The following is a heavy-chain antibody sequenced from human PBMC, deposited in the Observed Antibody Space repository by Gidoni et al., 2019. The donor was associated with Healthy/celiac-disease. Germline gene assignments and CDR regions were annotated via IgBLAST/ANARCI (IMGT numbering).Heavy chain of an antibody. CDR1: GFTFSSHA. CDR3: AKDRVELVFDY. D-gene: IGHD6-6*01. CDR2: ISASGASA. V-gene: IGHV3-23*01. J-gene: IGHJ4*02. Sequence: EVQLLAFGGDLVQPGGSLSLFRAASGFTFSSHAMNWVRQAPGKGLEWVSGISASGASAFYAESVKGRFTISRDNPKNTLFLQMNSRRAEDTAVYYCAKDRVELVFDYWGQGTLVTVSS.